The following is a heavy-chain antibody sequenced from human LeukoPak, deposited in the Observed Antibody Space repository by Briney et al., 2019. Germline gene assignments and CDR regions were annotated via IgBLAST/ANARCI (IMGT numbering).Heavy chain of an antibody. Sequence: TGGSLRPSWVASGYTFSPYWMSWVRQTPGKGLEWVASISNGGSATYYVDSVRGRFTISRDDAKNSLFLQMNGLRADDTAVYYCTRENYVPDSWGQGTLVTVSS. D-gene: IGHD3-10*02. J-gene: IGHJ4*02. V-gene: IGHV3-7*03. CDR2: ISNGGSAT. CDR1: GYTFSPYW. CDR3: TRENYVPDS.